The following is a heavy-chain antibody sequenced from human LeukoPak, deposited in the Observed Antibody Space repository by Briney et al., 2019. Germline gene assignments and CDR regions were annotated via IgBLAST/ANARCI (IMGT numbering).Heavy chain of an antibody. CDR3: AKGRTVLNDALDV. D-gene: IGHD4-11*01. CDR2: ISGSGGTT. J-gene: IGHJ3*01. CDR1: GFGFSNYA. Sequence: GGSLRLSCAASGFGFSNYAISWVRQAPGKGLEWVSVISGSGGTTFYADPVKGRFTISRDNSNNTLYLQMNSLRVGDTAVYYCAKGRTVLNDALDVWGQGTMVTVSS. V-gene: IGHV3-23*01.